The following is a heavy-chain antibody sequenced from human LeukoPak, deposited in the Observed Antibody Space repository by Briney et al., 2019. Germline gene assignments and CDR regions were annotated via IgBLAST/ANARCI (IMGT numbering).Heavy chain of an antibody. V-gene: IGHV3-23*01. Sequence: GGSLRLSCAASGFTFSSYAMSWVRQAPGEGLEWVSLLSGSGGSTYYADSVKGRFTISRDNSKNTLYLQMNSLRAEDTAVYYCAKAWLEQGGVFDYWGQGTPVTVSS. CDR2: LSGSGGST. D-gene: IGHD1/OR15-1a*01. CDR3: AKAWLEQGGVFDY. J-gene: IGHJ4*02. CDR1: GFTFSSYA.